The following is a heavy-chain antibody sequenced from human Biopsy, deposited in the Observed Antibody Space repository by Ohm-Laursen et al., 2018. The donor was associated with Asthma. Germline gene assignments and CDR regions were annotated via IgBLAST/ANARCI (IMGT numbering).Heavy chain of an antibody. Sequence: SQTPSLTCSMYGLSSSAYYWTWIRQTPGKGLEWIGESDHRGNTNTNATLKSRVTISKAKSANEFSLKMKSVTAADTAIYYCARGPEWSGLDIWGQGTTVTVSS. D-gene: IGHD3-3*01. CDR1: GLSSSAYY. CDR2: SDHRGNT. V-gene: IGHV4-34*01. CDR3: ARGPEWSGLDI. J-gene: IGHJ6*02.